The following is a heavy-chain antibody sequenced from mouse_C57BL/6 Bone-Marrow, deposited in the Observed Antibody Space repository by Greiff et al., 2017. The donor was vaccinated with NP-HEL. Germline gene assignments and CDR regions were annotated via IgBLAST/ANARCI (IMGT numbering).Heavy chain of an antibody. CDR3: ARLRFRAFCRVLFAY. Sequence: VQLHQSGPELVKPGASVKISCKASGYTFTDYYINWVKQRPGQGLEWIGWIFPGSGSTYYNEKFKGKATFTVDKSSSTAYMLLSSLTSEDSAVYFCARLRFRAFCRVLFAYWGQGTLVTVSA. CDR1: GYTFTDYY. D-gene: IGHD2-12*01. J-gene: IGHJ3*01. CDR2: IFPGSGST. V-gene: IGHV1-75*01.